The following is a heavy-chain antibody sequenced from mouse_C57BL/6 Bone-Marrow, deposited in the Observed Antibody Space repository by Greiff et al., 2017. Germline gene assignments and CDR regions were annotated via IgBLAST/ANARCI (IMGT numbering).Heavy chain of an antibody. D-gene: IGHD1-1*01. V-gene: IGHV1-64*01. CDR3: ARHYYGSSIWYFDV. Sequence: GGEMVKPGASVKLSCKASGYTFTSYWMHWVKQRPGQGLEWIGMIHPNSGSTNYNEKFKSKATLTVDKSSSTAYMQLSSLTSEDSAVYYCARHYYGSSIWYFDVWCTGTTVTVSS. J-gene: IGHJ1*03. CDR2: IHPNSGST. CDR1: GYTFTSYW.